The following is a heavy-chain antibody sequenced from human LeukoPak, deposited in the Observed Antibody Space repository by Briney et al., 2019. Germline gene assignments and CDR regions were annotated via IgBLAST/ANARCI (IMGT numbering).Heavy chain of an antibody. CDR3: ARERVTSRWLAPLIDY. Sequence: ASVKVSCKASGYTFTSYGISWVRQAPGQGLEWMGWISAYNGNTNYAQKLQGRVTMTTDTSTSTAYMELRSLRSDDTAAYYCARERVTSRWLAPLIDYWGQGTLVTVSS. CDR2: ISAYNGNT. J-gene: IGHJ4*02. V-gene: IGHV1-18*04. D-gene: IGHD5-24*01. CDR1: GYTFTSYG.